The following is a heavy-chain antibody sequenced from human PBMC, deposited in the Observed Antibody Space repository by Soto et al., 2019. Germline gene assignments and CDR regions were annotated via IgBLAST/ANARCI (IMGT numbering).Heavy chain of an antibody. CDR2: IIPIFGTA. Sequence: QVQLVQSGAAVKKPGSSVKVSCKASGGTFSSYAISWVRQAPGQGLEWMGGIIPIFGTANYAQKFQGIDTITADESTSTAYMELGSLRSEDTAVYYCASGDPYYSFDYWGQGTLVTVAS. D-gene: IGHD3-22*01. CDR1: GGTFSSYA. J-gene: IGHJ4*02. CDR3: ASGDPYYSFDY. V-gene: IGHV1-69*12.